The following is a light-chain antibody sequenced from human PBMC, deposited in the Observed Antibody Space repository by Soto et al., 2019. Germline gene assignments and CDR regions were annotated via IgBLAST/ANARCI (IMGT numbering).Light chain of an antibody. V-gene: IGKV1-39*01. CDR3: QQSYTTPVYS. CDR2: AAS. Sequence: DIQMTQSPSSLSASVGDRVTISCRSSQNIIFYLNWYQQKPGKAPTLLISAASNLQSGVPSRFSGSGSGTDFTLTISSLQLEDFATYFCQQSYTTPVYSFGRGTKVDIK. J-gene: IGKJ2*01. CDR1: QNIIFY.